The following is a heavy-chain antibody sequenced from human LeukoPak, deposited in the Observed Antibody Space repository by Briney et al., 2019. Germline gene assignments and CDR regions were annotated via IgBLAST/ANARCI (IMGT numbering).Heavy chain of an antibody. V-gene: IGHV3-74*01. CDR3: ARVRRYYDTTGSDDAFDI. CDR1: GFTFSNFW. D-gene: IGHD3-22*01. Sequence: QAGGSLRLSCAASGFTFSNFWMHWVRQAPGKGLVWVSRINTDGTNTNYADSVKGRLTISRDNAKNTLYLQMNSLRAEDTAVYYCARVRRYYDTTGSDDAFDIWGQGTMVTVSS. CDR2: INTDGTNT. J-gene: IGHJ3*02.